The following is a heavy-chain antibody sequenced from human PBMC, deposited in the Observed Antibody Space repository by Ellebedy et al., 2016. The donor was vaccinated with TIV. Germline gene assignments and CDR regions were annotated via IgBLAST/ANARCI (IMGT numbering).Heavy chain of an antibody. D-gene: IGHD6-13*01. J-gene: IGHJ4*02. CDR1: GGSFSGYY. CDR3: ARSSSWYEGDEY. CDR2: INHSGST. V-gene: IGHV4-34*01. Sequence: SETLSLXXAVYGGSFSGYYWSWIRQPPGKGLEWIGEINHSGSTNYNPSLKSRVTISVDTSKNQFSLKLSSVTAADTAVYYCARSSSWYEGDEYWGQGTLVTVSS.